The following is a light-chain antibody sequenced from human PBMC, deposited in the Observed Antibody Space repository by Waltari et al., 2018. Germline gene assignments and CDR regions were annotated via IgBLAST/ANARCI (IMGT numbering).Light chain of an antibody. CDR2: DVS. Sequence: QSALTQPRSVSGSPGTSVTISCTGTSRDVGGYNYVSWYQQHPGNAPKLMIYDVSKRPSGVPDRFSGSKSGNTASLTISGLQAEDEADYYCCSYAGSWVFGGGTKLTVL. CDR1: SRDVGGYNY. CDR3: CSYAGSWV. V-gene: IGLV2-11*01. J-gene: IGLJ3*02.